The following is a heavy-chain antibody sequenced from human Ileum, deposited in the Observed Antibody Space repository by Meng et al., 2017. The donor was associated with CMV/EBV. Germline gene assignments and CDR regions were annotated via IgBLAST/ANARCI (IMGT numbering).Heavy chain of an antibody. CDR3: ARSVGGFDY. J-gene: IGHJ4*02. CDR1: GFIVSSNY. D-gene: IGHD3-16*01. Sequence: GGSLRLSCAASGFIVSSNYMSWVRQAPGKGLEWVSHINNDGSSATYADSVKGRFTISRDNAKNTVFLQMNGLRAEDTAVYYCARSVGGFDYWGQGTLVTVSS. V-gene: IGHV3-74*01. CDR2: INNDGSSA.